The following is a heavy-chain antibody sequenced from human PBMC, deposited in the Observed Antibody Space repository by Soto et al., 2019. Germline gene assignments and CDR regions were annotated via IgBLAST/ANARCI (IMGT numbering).Heavy chain of an antibody. CDR3: AKPAGSGSSWLRDFDY. CDR2: ISYDGSNK. Sequence: GGSLRLSCAASGFTFSSYGMHWVRQAPGKGLEWVAVISYDGSNKYYADSVKGRFTISRDNSKNTLYLQMNSLRAEDTAVYYCAKPAGSGSSWLRDFDYWGQGTLVTVSS. V-gene: IGHV3-30*18. J-gene: IGHJ4*02. D-gene: IGHD6-13*01. CDR1: GFTFSSYG.